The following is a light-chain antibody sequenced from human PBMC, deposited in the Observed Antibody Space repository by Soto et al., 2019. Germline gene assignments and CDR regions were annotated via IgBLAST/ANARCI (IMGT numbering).Light chain of an antibody. V-gene: IGKV3-11*01. Sequence: EIVMTQSHATLSVVPGEISTLSCMASQSISSNLAWYQQKPGQAPRLLIYDASNRATGIPARFSGSGSGTDFTLTISSLEPEDFAVYYCQQRSNWPSTCGQGKRREIK. J-gene: IGKJ5*01. CDR1: QSISSN. CDR2: DAS. CDR3: QQRSNWPST.